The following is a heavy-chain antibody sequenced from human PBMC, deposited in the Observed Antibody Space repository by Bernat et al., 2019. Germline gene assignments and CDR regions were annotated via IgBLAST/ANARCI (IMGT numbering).Heavy chain of an antibody. Sequence: EVQLVESGGGLVQPGGSLRLSCAASGFTFSSYWMSWVRQAPGKGLEWVANIKQDGSEKYYVDSVKGRFTISRDNAKNSLYLQMNSLRAEDTAVYYCARGDDDFWSGYSGQFDYWGQGTLVTVSS. D-gene: IGHD3-3*01. CDR1: GFTFSSYW. V-gene: IGHV3-7*03. CDR3: ARGDDDFWSGYSGQFDY. J-gene: IGHJ4*02. CDR2: IKQDGSEK.